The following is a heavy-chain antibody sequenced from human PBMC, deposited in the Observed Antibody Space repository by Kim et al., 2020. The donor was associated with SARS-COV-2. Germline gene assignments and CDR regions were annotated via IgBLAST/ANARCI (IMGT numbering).Heavy chain of an antibody. V-gene: IGHV3-30*04. CDR3: ARESGEVYYYDSSGPDAFDI. J-gene: IGHJ3*02. CDR2: ISYDGSNK. CDR1: GFTFSSYA. Sequence: GGSLRLSCAASGFTFSSYAMHWVRQAPGKGLEWVAVISYDGSNKYYADSVKGRFTISRDNSKNTLYLQMNSLRAEDTAVYYCARESGEVYYYDSSGPDAFDIWGQGTMVTVSS. D-gene: IGHD3-22*01.